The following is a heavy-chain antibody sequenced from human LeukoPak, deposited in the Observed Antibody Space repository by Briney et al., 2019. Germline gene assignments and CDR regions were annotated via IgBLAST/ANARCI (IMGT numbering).Heavy chain of an antibody. D-gene: IGHD2-15*01. CDR2: ISYDGSNK. V-gene: IGHV3-30*18. CDR3: AKDGYCSGGSCLYMDV. Sequence: GRSLRLSCAASGFTFSGYGMHWVRQAPGKGLEWVAVISYDGSNKYYADSVKGRFTISRDNSKNTLYLQMNSLRAEDTAVYYCAKDGYCSGGSCLYMDVWGKGTTVTVSS. J-gene: IGHJ6*03. CDR1: GFTFSGYG.